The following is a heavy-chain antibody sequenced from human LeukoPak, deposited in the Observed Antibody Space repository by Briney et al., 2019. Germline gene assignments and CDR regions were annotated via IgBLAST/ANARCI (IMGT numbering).Heavy chain of an antibody. CDR2: INSDGSST. V-gene: IGHV3-74*01. Sequence: GGSLRLSCAASGFTLSSYWMHWVRQAPGKGLVWVSRINSDGSSTSYADSVKGRFTISRDNAKNTLYLQMNSLRAEDTAVYYCARAAYYDFWSGYYSSSYGMDVWGQGTTVTVSS. J-gene: IGHJ6*02. CDR1: GFTLSSYW. D-gene: IGHD3-3*01. CDR3: ARAAYYDFWSGYYSSSYGMDV.